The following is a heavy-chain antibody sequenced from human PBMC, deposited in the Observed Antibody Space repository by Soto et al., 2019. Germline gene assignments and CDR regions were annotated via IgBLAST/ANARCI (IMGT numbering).Heavy chain of an antibody. V-gene: IGHV1-3*01. CDR1: GYTFTSYA. CDR3: ARAPYYYDSSGYWAY. J-gene: IGHJ4*02. D-gene: IGHD3-22*01. Sequence: ASVKVSCKASGYTFTSYAIHWVRQAPGQRLEWMGWINAGNGSTKYSQKFQGRVTITRDTSASTAYMELSSLRSEDTAVYYCARAPYYYDSSGYWAYWGQGTLVTVSS. CDR2: INAGNGST.